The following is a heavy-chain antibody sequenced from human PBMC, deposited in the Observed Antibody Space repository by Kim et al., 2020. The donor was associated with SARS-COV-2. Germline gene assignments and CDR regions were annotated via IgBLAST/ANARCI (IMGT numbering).Heavy chain of an antibody. V-gene: IGHV7-4-1*02. D-gene: IGHD2-8*01. J-gene: IGHJ5*02. CDR1: GYSFTNHA. CDR2: IDTSTGTP. Sequence: ASVKVSCRGSGYSFTNHAINWVRQAPGQGLEWMGWIDTSTGTPTYAQGFTGRFVFSLDTSVTTADLQITSLKTEDTALYFCARDHCTNTSCFDPWGQGTLITVSS. CDR3: ARDHCTNTSCFDP.